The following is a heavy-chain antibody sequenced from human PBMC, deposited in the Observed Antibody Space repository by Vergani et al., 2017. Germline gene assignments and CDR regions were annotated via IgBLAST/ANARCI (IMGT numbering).Heavy chain of an antibody. J-gene: IGHJ6*04. Sequence: QVQLQESGPGLVKPSETLTLTCDVSDSSIMTNPYWGWFRQSPGKGLEWIGCIHHSGDTHYNSSLKSRFSISIVSSSKFSLSLTSVTAADTAIYYCARHRGSGGFFPSSYFYGMDVWGDGTTVTVSS. D-gene: IGHD3-10*01. CDR1: DSSIMTNPY. CDR3: ARHRGSGGFFPSSYFYGMDV. CDR2: IHHSGDT. V-gene: IGHV4-38-2*01.